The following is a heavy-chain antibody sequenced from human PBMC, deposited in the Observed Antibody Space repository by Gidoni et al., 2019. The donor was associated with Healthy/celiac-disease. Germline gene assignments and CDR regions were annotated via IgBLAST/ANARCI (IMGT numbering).Heavy chain of an antibody. CDR1: GFTFSSYA. CDR2: ISGSGGST. V-gene: IGHV3-23*01. Sequence: EVQLLESGGGLVQPGGSLRLSCAAAGFTFSSYAMSGVRQAPGKGLEWVSAISGSGGSTYYADSVKGRFTISRDNSKNTLYLQMNSLRAEDTAVYYCARRGVVVVAATRGWFDPWGQGTLVTVSS. D-gene: IGHD2-15*01. J-gene: IGHJ5*02. CDR3: ARRGVVVVAATRGWFDP.